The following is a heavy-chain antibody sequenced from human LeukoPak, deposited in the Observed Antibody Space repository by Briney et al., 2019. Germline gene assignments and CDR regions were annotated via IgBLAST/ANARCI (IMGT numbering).Heavy chain of an antibody. CDR2: IIPIFGTA. D-gene: IGHD3-22*01. J-gene: IGHJ4*02. CDR1: GGTFSSYA. CDR3: ARFISTGGDYFDY. V-gene: IGHV1-69*13. Sequence: ASVKVSCKASGGTFSSYAISWVRQAPGQGLEWMGGIIPIFGTANYAQKFQGRVTITADESTSTAYMELSSLRSEDTAVYYCARFISTGGDYFDYWGQGTLVSVSS.